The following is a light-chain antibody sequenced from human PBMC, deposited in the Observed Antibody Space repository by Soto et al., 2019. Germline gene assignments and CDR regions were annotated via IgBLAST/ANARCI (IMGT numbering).Light chain of an antibody. J-gene: IGKJ4*01. CDR1: QDIRSW. Sequence: DIQMTQSPSSVSASVGDRVTITCRASQDIRSWLAVYQQKPGKAPKLLIYAASTLQSGVPSRFSGSGSGTDFTLTISSLQPEDFATYYCQQATNFPLSFGGGTKVEI. CDR2: AAS. CDR3: QQATNFPLS. V-gene: IGKV1D-12*01.